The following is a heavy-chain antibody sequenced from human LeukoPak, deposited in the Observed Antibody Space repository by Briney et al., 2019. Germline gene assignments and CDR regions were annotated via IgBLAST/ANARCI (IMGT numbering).Heavy chain of an antibody. CDR3: TRDVPAAGRALDY. D-gene: IGHD6-13*01. CDR1: GYTFTGYY. CDR2: INPNSGGT. J-gene: IGHJ4*02. V-gene: IGHV1-2*02. Sequence: GASVKVSCKASGYTFTGYYMHWMRQAPGQGLEWMGWINPNSGGTNYAQKFQGRVTMTRDTSISTAYMELSRLRSDDTAVYYCTRDVPAAGRALDYWGQGTLVTVSS.